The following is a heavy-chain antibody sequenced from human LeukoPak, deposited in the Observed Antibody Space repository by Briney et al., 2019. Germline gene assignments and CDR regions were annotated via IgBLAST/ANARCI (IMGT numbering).Heavy chain of an antibody. CDR2: ISAYNGST. J-gene: IGHJ1*01. CDR1: GYTFTNYG. V-gene: IGHV1-18*01. CDR3: ARDYYDSSGYAEYFQH. D-gene: IGHD3-22*01. Sequence: AASVKVSRKASGYTFTNYGISWVRQAPGQGLEWMGWISAYNGSTNYAQKLQGRVTMTTDTSTSTAYMELRSLRSDDTAVYYCARDYYDSSGYAEYFQHWGQGTLVTVSS.